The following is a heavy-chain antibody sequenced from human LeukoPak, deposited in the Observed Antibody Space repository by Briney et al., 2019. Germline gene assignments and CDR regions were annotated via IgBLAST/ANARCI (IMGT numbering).Heavy chain of an antibody. J-gene: IGHJ4*02. V-gene: IGHV3-23*01. CDR1: GFTFCNYA. CDR2: ISGSGGST. CDR3: TKGTIWLPFDY. D-gene: IGHD5-18*01. Sequence: QPGGSLRLSWAASGFTFCNYAMSWARQAPGKGLEWVSAISGSGGSTYYADSVKGRFTISRDNSKNTLYLQMNSLRAEDTAVYYCTKGTIWLPFDYWGQGTLVTVSS.